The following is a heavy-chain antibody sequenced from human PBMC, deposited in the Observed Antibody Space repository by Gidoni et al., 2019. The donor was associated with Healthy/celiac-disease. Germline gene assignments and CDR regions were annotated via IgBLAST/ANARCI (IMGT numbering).Heavy chain of an antibody. D-gene: IGHD3-9*01. V-gene: IGHV1-3*01. CDR3: ARGYDILTGYPVWY. Sequence: QVQLVQSGAEVKKPGASVKVSCKASGYTFTSYAMHWVRQAPGQRLEWMGWINAGNGNTKYSQKFQGRVTITRDTSASTAYMELSSLRSEDTAVYYCARGYDILTGYPVWYWGQGTLVTVSS. J-gene: IGHJ4*02. CDR1: GYTFTSYA. CDR2: INAGNGNT.